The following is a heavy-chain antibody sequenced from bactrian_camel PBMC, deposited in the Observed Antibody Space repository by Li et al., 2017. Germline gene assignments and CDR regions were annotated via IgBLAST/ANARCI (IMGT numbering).Heavy chain of an antibody. CDR2: IHPSPNPT. V-gene: IGHV3S1*01. CDR3: AKDQWLGSSVEVTGDFDY. CDR1: GFTFSAYS. D-gene: IGHD1*01. J-gene: IGHJ6*01. Sequence: HVQLVESGGGLVQPGGSLRLSCAASGFTFSAYSMTWVRQAPGKGLEWVSTIHPSPNPTYYADTVKGRFTISRDDAKNTLYLQLNSLKNEDTAMYYCAKDQWLGSSVEVTGDFDYWGQGTQVTVS.